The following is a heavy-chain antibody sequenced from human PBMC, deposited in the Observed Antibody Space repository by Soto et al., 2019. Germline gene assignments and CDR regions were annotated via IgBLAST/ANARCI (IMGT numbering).Heavy chain of an antibody. J-gene: IGHJ5*02. D-gene: IGHD3-22*01. V-gene: IGHV1-69*13. CDR2: LIPISGTA. Sequence: SVKVSCKASGGTLSSYGISWVRQAPGQGREWMGGLIPISGTANYELKFQGRVTITADDSTSTGYIELKSLSSEDTAVYYCATWKYDTSCYYYWFDPWGQGTLVTVSS. CDR1: GGTLSSYG. CDR3: ATWKYDTSCYYYWFDP.